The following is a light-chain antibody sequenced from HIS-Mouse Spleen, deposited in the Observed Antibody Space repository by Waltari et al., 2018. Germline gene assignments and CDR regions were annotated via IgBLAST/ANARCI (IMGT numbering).Light chain of an antibody. Sequence: SYELTQPPSVSVSPGQTARITCSGDALPKKYAYWYQQKSGQAPVLVIYEDSKRPSGSHGRFSGDSSGTMATLTISGAQVEDEADYYCYSTDSSGNHRVFGGGTKLTVL. CDR2: EDS. V-gene: IGLV3-10*01. CDR3: YSTDSSGNHRV. CDR1: ALPKKY. J-gene: IGLJ2*01.